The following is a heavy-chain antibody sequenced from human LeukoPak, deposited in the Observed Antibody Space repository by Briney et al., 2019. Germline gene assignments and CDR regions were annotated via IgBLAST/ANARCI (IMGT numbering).Heavy chain of an antibody. J-gene: IGHJ4*02. CDR1: GFTLNFYD. Sequence: GGSLRLSCAASGFTLNFYDMHWVRQAPGEGLEWVSSIGTAGDTHYPDSVKGRFTISRDNSKNTLFLQMNSLRAEDTGVYYCTRDHGDYSFDYWGQGTLVTVSS. V-gene: IGHV3-13*01. D-gene: IGHD4-17*01. CDR3: TRDHGDYSFDY. CDR2: IGTAGDT.